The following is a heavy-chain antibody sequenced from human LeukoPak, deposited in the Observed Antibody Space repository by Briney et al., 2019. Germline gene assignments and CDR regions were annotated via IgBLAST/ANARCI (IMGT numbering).Heavy chain of an antibody. CDR3: ARLALGGVVITLIDY. CDR1: GYSFTSYW. Sequence: GESLKISCKGSGYSFTSYWMGWVRQMPGKGLEWMGIIYPGDSDTRYSPSFQGQVTISADKSISTAYLQWSSLKASDTAMYYCARLALGGVVITLIDYWGQGTLVTVSS. CDR2: IYPGDSDT. D-gene: IGHD3-3*01. V-gene: IGHV5-51*01. J-gene: IGHJ4*02.